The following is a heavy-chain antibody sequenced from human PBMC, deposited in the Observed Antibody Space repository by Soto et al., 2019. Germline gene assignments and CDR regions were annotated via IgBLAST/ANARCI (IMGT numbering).Heavy chain of an antibody. D-gene: IGHD2-2*01. J-gene: IGHJ6*02. V-gene: IGHV4-34*01. CDR3: ATHSTVKPRYYYYGMDV. CDR2: INHSGST. CDR1: GGSFSGYY. Sequence: PSETLSLTCAVYGGSFSGYYWSWIRQPPGKGLEWIGEINHSGSTNYNPSLKSRVTISVDTSKNQFSLKLSSVTAADTAVYYCATHSTVKPRYYYYGMDVWGQGTTVTVSS.